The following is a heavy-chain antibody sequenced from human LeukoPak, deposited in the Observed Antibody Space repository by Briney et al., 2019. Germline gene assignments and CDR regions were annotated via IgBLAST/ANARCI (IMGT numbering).Heavy chain of an antibody. Sequence: SETLSLTCTVSGGSISSSSYYWGWIRQPPGKGLEWIGSIYYSGSTYYNPSLKSRVTISVDTSKNQFSLKLSSVTAADTAVYYCVIVYAIGDAFDIWGQGTMVTVSS. CDR3: VIVYAIGDAFDI. J-gene: IGHJ3*02. V-gene: IGHV4-39*01. D-gene: IGHD2-8*01. CDR2: IYYSGST. CDR1: GGSISSSSYY.